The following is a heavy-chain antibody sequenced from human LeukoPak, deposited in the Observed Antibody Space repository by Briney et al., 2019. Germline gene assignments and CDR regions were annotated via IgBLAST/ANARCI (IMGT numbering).Heavy chain of an antibody. Sequence: GRSLRLSCEASGFTFSSYAMHWVRQAPGKGLEWVAVISYDGSNKYYADSVKGRFTISRDNSKNTLYLQMNSLRAEDTAVYYCARDWNRFDYWGQGTLVTVSS. V-gene: IGHV3-30*04. CDR1: GFTFSSYA. CDR3: ARDWNRFDY. D-gene: IGHD1-1*01. J-gene: IGHJ4*02. CDR2: ISYDGSNK.